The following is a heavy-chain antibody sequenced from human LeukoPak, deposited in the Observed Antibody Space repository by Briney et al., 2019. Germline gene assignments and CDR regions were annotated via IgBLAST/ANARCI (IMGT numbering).Heavy chain of an antibody. CDR2: INPNSGGT. V-gene: IGHV1-2*02. Sequence: GASVKVSCKASGYTFTGYYMHWVRQAPGQGLEWMGWINPNSGGTNYAQKFQGRVTMTRDTSISTAYMELSRLRSDDTAVYHCARGHFGGDSDWFDPWGQGTLVTVSS. J-gene: IGHJ5*02. CDR3: ARGHFGGDSDWFDP. CDR1: GYTFTGYY. D-gene: IGHD4-23*01.